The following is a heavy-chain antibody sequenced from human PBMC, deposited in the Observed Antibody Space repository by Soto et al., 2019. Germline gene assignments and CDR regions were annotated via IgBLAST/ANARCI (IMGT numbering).Heavy chain of an antibody. CDR2: IIPIFGTA. D-gene: IGHD3-10*01. J-gene: IGHJ6*02. V-gene: IGHV1-69*13. CDR3: ARDRGANNYYYGMDV. Sequence: SVKVSCKXSGGTFSSYAISWVRQAPGQGLEWMGGIIPIFGTANYAQKFQGRVTITADESTSTAYMELSSLRSEDTAVYYCARDRGANNYYYGMDVWGQGTTVTVSS. CDR1: GGTFSSYA.